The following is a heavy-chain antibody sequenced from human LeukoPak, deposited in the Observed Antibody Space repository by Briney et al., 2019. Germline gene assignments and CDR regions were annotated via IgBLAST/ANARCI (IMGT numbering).Heavy chain of an antibody. CDR3: ATESSLSN. V-gene: IGHV3-48*01. Sequence: PGGSLRLSCAASGFTFSSYSMNWVRQAPGKGLEWVSFISSSSSTIYYADSVKGRFTISRDNSKNTLYLQMNSLRAEDAAVYYCATESSLSNWGRGNLVTVSS. CDR2: ISSSSSTI. CDR1: GFTFSSYS. J-gene: IGHJ4*02. D-gene: IGHD3-16*02.